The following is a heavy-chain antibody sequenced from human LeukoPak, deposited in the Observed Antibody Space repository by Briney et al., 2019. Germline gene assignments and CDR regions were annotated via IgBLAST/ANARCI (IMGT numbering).Heavy chain of an antibody. Sequence: GGSLRLSCAASGFTFNTYVMNWVRQAPGKGLEWVSGISGSGDRTYYADSVKGRFTISRSNSKNTLYLQMNSLRAEDTAVYYCAKAPLYCTNGVFYSYYYYGMDVWGQGTTVTVSS. J-gene: IGHJ6*02. V-gene: IGHV3-23*01. CDR1: GFTFNTYV. CDR2: ISGSGDRT. CDR3: AKAPLYCTNGVFYSYYYYGMDV. D-gene: IGHD2-8*01.